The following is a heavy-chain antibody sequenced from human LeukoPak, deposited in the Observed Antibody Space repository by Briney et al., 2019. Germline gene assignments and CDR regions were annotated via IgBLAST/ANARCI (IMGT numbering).Heavy chain of an antibody. J-gene: IGHJ6*02. Sequence: GGSLRLSCAASGFTFSIYGMHCVRQAPGKGLGWVSSISSSSSYIYYADSVKGRFTISRDNAKDSLYLQMNRLRAEDTAVYYCAYGMDVWGQGITVTVSS. CDR3: AYGMDV. V-gene: IGHV3-21*01. CDR1: GFTFSIYG. CDR2: ISSSSSYI.